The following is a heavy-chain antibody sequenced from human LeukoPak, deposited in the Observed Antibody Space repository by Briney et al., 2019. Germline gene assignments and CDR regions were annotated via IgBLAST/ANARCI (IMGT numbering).Heavy chain of an antibody. Sequence: ASVKVSCKASGYTFTDYYMHWVRQAPGQGLEWMGRIKPNSGGTNYGQKFQGRVTMTRDTSISTAYMELSSLRSEDTAVYYCARGPPIRGYRYGYDTGYYYSYSMDVWGKGTTVTISS. CDR1: GYTFTDYY. J-gene: IGHJ6*03. D-gene: IGHD5-18*01. CDR2: IKPNSGGT. V-gene: IGHV1-2*06. CDR3: ARGPPIRGYRYGYDTGYYYSYSMDV.